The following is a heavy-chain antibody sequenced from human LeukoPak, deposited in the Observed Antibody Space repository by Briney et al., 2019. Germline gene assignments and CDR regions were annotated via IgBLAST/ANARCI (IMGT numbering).Heavy chain of an antibody. CDR1: GITLSNYG. V-gene: IGHV3-23*01. CDR2: ISDSGGRT. J-gene: IGHJ4*02. CDR3: AKRGVVIRVILVGFHKEAYYFDS. D-gene: IGHD3-22*01. Sequence: GGSLRLSCAVSGITLSNYGMSWVRQAPGKGLEWVVGISDSGGRTNYADSVKGRFTISRDNPKNTLYLQMNSLRAEDTAVYFCAKRGVVIRVILVGFHKEAYYFDSWGQGALVSVSS.